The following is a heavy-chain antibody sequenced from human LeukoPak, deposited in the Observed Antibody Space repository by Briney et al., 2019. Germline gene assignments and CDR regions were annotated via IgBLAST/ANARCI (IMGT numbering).Heavy chain of an antibody. D-gene: IGHD1-1*01. V-gene: IGHV4-34*01. CDR3: ARERASNNYYNWFDP. CDR2: INHSGST. Sequence: SETLSLTCAVYGGSFSDYYWSWIRQPPGKALEWIGEINHSGSTNYNPSLKSRVTISVDTSVRQFFLRLSPVTAADTAVYYCARERASNNYYNWFDPWGQGTQVTVSS. J-gene: IGHJ5*02. CDR1: GGSFSDYY.